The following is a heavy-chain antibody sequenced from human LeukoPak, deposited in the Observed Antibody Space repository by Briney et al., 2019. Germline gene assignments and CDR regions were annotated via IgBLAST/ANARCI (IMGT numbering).Heavy chain of an antibody. Sequence: GGSLRLSCAASGFTFTTYGMHWVRQAPGKGLEWVAAISNDGGNKYYADSVKGRFTISRDNAKNSLYLQMNSLRAEDTAVYYCATDQAGGLDSWGQGTLVTVSS. V-gene: IGHV3-30*03. CDR3: ATDQAGGLDS. CDR2: ISNDGGNK. CDR1: GFTFTTYG. D-gene: IGHD3-10*01. J-gene: IGHJ4*02.